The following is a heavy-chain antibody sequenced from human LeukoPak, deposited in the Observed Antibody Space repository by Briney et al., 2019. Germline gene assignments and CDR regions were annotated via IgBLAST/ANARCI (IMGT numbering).Heavy chain of an antibody. CDR1: GFTFSSYW. CDR2: IKQDGSEK. V-gene: IGHV3-7*02. CDR3: ARGQQSGSYYYYGMDV. J-gene: IGHJ6*02. Sequence: GGSLRLSCAASGFTFSSYWMSWVRQAPGKGLEWVANIKQDGSEKYYVDSVKGRFTISRDNTKNSLYLQMNSLRAEDTAVYYCARGQQSGSYYYYGMDVWGQGTTVTVSS. D-gene: IGHD1-26*01.